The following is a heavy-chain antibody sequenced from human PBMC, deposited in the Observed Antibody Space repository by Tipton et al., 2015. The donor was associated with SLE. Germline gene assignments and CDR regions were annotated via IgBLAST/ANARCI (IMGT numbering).Heavy chain of an antibody. CDR3: ARGESSGYYVDY. CDR2: IYTDGSRT. V-gene: IGHV3-74*01. J-gene: IGHJ4*01. CDR1: GFTFSSYW. D-gene: IGHD3-22*01. Sequence: SLRLSCAASGFTFSSYWMHWVRQAPGKGLVWVSRIYTDGSRTHYADSVRGRFTISRDNAKNTLYLQMNSLRAEDTAAYYCARGESSGYYVDYWGHGTLVTVS.